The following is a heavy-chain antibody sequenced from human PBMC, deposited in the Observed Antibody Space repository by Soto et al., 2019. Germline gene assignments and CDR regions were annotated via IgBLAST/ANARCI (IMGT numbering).Heavy chain of an antibody. CDR2: IVVGSGNT. CDR1: GFTFTSSA. CDR3: AADLLDDFWSGYPMPNFDY. V-gene: IGHV1-58*01. Sequence: ASLKVSCKASGFTFTSSAVQWVRQARGQRLEWIRWIVVGSGNTNYAQKFQERVTITRDMSTSTAYMELSSLRSEDTAVYYCAADLLDDFWSGYPMPNFDYWGQGTLVTVSS. D-gene: IGHD3-3*01. J-gene: IGHJ4*02.